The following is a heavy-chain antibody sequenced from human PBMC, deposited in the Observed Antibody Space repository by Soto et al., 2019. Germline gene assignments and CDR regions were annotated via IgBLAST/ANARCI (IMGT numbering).Heavy chain of an antibody. Sequence: QVQLQQWGAGLLKPSETLSLTYAVYGGSFSGYYWSWIRQPPGKGLEWIGEINHSGSTNYNPSLKSRVTISVDTSKNQFSLKLSSVTAADTAVYYCARGRTVLLWFGELLNWFDPWGQGTLVTVSS. CDR1: GGSFSGYY. D-gene: IGHD3-10*01. V-gene: IGHV4-34*01. CDR3: ARGRTVLLWFGELLNWFDP. CDR2: INHSGST. J-gene: IGHJ5*02.